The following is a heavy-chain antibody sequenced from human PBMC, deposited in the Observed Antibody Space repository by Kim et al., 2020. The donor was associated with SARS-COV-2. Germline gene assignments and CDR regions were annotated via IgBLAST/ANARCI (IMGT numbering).Heavy chain of an antibody. J-gene: IGHJ6*02. CDR2: IYYSGST. V-gene: IGHV4-31*03. D-gene: IGHD3-10*01. CDR3: ARVVYASEIWYYYGSGSPRADV. CDR1: GGSISSGGYY. Sequence: SETLSLTCTVSGGSISSGGYYWSWIRQHPGKGLEWIGYIYYSGSTYYNPSLKSRVTISVDTSKNQFSLKLSSVTAADTAVYYCARVVYASEIWYYYGSGSPRADVWGQGTTVTVSS.